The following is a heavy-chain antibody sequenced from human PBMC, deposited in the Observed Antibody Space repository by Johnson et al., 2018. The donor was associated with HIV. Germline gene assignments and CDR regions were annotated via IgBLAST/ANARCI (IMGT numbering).Heavy chain of an antibody. D-gene: IGHD1-7*01. V-gene: IGHV3-53*01. J-gene: IGHJ3*02. CDR1: GFTVSSNY. CDR3: ARGTRLGAPSNLDAFDI. Sequence: VQLVESGGDLIQPGGSLRLSCAASGFTVSSNYMSWVRQAPGKGLEWVSTIYSGGSTYYAASVKGRFTISRDNSKNTLYLQMNSLRVEDTAVYYCARGTRLGAPSNLDAFDIWGQGTKVTVSS. CDR2: IYSGGST.